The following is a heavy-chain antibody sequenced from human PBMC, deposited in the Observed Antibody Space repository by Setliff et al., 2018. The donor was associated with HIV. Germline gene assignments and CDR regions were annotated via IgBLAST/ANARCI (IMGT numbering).Heavy chain of an antibody. V-gene: IGHV4-39*02. CDR3: ARDNSYYYGSGSHYWYGMDV. CDR1: GGSISSNSYY. D-gene: IGHD3-10*01. Sequence: SETLSLTCTVSGGSISSNSYYWGWIRQPPGKGLEWIGSIYHSGRTYYNPSLKSRVTISVDTSKNQFSLKLSSVTAADTAVYYCARDNSYYYGSGSHYWYGMDVWGQGTTVTVSS. J-gene: IGHJ6*01. CDR2: IYHSGRT.